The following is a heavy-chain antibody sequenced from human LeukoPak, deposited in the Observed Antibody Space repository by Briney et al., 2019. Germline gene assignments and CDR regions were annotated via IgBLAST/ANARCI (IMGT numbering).Heavy chain of an antibody. CDR1: GGSFSGYD. Sequence: SETLSLTCAVYGGSFSGYDWSWIRQPPGKGLEWMGEINHSGSTNYNPSLKNRGIISVDTSKNKFCPKLSSVTDAETAVYHCAREPHTYPRDFDIWGQGTMVTVSS. D-gene: IGHD2-2*01. CDR3: AREPHTYPRDFDI. V-gene: IGHV4-34*01. CDR2: INHSGST. J-gene: IGHJ3*02.